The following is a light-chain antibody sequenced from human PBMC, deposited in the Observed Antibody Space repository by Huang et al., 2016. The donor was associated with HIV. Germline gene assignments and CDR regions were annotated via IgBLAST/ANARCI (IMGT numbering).Light chain of an antibody. J-gene: IGKJ1*01. CDR2: GAS. CDR1: QSVRSN. CDR3: QQYDNWPLT. V-gene: IGKV3-15*01. Sequence: EIVMTQSPATLSVSPGERATLSCRASQSVRSNLAWYQQKPGQAPRLLIYGASTRATGIPARFSGSGSGTDFTLTISSRLSEDFAVYYCQQYDNWPLTFGQGTKVEIK.